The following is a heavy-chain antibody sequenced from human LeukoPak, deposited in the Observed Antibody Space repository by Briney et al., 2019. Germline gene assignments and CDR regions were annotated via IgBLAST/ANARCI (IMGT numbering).Heavy chain of an antibody. CDR2: IWYDGSNK. V-gene: IGHV3-33*06. J-gene: IGHJ3*02. CDR3: AKAAIYGGTAGGAFDI. D-gene: IGHD4-23*01. Sequence: GGSLRLSCAASGFTFSSYGMQWVRQAAGKGREWVAVIWYDGSNKYYVDCVKRRFNISRDNSKNKLYLQMNSLRAEDTAVYYCAKAAIYGGTAGGAFDIWGQGTMVTVSS. CDR1: GFTFSSYG.